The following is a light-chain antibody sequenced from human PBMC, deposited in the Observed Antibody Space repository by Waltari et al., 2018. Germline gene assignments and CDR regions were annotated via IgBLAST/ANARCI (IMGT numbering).Light chain of an antibody. CDR3: QQYDNLPPGGMYT. J-gene: IGKJ2*01. V-gene: IGKV1-33*01. Sequence: DIQMTQSPSSLSAYVGDRVTITCQASQDISTYLNWYQQKPGKAPKLLIYDASNLETGVPSRFSGSGSGTDVTFTISSLQPEDIATYYCQQYDNLPPGGMYTFGQGTKLEIK. CDR2: DAS. CDR1: QDISTY.